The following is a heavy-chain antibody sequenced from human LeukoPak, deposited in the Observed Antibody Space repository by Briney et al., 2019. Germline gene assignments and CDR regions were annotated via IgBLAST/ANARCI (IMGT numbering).Heavy chain of an antibody. V-gene: IGHV1-46*01. CDR3: ARGGDIVVVPAAYCLIDY. Sequence: ASVKVSCKASGYTFTSYYMHWVRQAPGQGLVWMGIINPSGGSTSYAQKFQGRVTMTRDTSTSTVYMELSSLRSEDTAVYYCARGGDIVVVPAAYCLIDYWGQGTLVTVSS. D-gene: IGHD2-2*01. CDR2: INPSGGST. J-gene: IGHJ4*02. CDR1: GYTFTSYY.